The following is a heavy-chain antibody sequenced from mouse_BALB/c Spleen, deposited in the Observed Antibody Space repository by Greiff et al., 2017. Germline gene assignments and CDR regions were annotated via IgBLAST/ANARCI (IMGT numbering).Heavy chain of an antibody. V-gene: IGHV3-6*02. CDR3: ARNSSSYGFAY. CDR1: GYSITSGYY. Sequence: EVKLQESGPGLVKPSQSLSLTCSVTGYSITSGYYWNWIRQFPGNKLEWMGYISYDGSNNYNPSLKNRIPITRDTSKNQFFLKLNSVTTEDTATYYCARNSSSYGFAYWGQGTLVTVSA. D-gene: IGHD3-1*01. CDR2: ISYDGSN. J-gene: IGHJ3*01.